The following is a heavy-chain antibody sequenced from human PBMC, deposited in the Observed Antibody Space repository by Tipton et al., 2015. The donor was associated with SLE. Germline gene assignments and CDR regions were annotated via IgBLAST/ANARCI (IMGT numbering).Heavy chain of an antibody. J-gene: IGHJ3*02. CDR3: ARDHNSSGWYGEDAFDI. CDR2: IYYSGST. V-gene: IGHV4-34*01. D-gene: IGHD6-19*01. Sequence: TLSLTCAVYGGSFSGYYWSWIRQPPGKGLEWIRSIYYSGSTYYNPSLKSRVTISVDTSKNQFSLKLSSVTAADTAVYYCARDHNSSGWYGEDAFDIWGQGTMVTVSS. CDR1: GGSFSGYY.